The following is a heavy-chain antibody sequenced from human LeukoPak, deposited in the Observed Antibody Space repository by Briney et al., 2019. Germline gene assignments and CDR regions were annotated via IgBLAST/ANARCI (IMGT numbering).Heavy chain of an antibody. J-gene: IGHJ3*01. Sequence: GGSLRLSCAASGFSFSSHAMSWVRQAPGKGLQWVSTISSGGGTTYYGDSVKGRFTISRDNSKNTLYLQMNSLRVDDTAIYDCANRGTKWLPPPTDAFDVWGQGTMVTVSS. D-gene: IGHD2-8*01. CDR1: GFSFSSHA. V-gene: IGHV3-23*01. CDR3: ANRGTKWLPPPTDAFDV. CDR2: ISSGGGTT.